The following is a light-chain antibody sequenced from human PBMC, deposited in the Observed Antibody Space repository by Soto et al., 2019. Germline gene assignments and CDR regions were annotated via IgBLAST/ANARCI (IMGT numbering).Light chain of an antibody. V-gene: IGKV1-9*01. Sequence: DIQLTQSPSFLSASVGARVPITCRASQGISSYLAWYQQKPGKAPKLLIYAASTLQSGVPSRFSGSGSGTEFTLTISSLQPDDFATYYCQHYNSYSEAFGQGTKVDIK. J-gene: IGKJ1*01. CDR3: QHYNSYSEA. CDR2: AAS. CDR1: QGISSY.